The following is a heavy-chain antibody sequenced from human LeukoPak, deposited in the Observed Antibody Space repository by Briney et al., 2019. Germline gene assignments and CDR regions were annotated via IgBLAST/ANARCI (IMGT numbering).Heavy chain of an antibody. CDR1: GGSISSSSYY. CDR2: IYYSGST. D-gene: IGHD6-13*01. J-gene: IGHJ5*02. Sequence: SETLSLTCTVSGGSISSSSYYWGWIRQPPGKGLEWIGSIYYSGSTYYNPSLKSRVTISVDASKSQFSLRLSSVTAADTAVYYCARLTYSNNWYFRRGLDNWFDPWGQGTLVTVSS. V-gene: IGHV4-39*07. CDR3: ARLTYSNNWYFRRGLDNWFDP.